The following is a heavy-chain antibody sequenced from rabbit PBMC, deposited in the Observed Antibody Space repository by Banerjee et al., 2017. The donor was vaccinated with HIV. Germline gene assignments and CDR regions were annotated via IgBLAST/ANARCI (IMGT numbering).Heavy chain of an antibody. J-gene: IGHJ4*01. CDR1: GFSFSNKYV. V-gene: IGHV1S45*01. Sequence: QEQLEESGGDLVKPEGSLTITCTASGFSFSNKYVMCWVRQAPGKGLEWIACINSSSRNAVYASWATGRFTISKPPSTTVTLQMTSLTAADTATYLCARDLAGVTGWNFGLWGPGTLVTVS. CDR3: ARDLAGVTGWNFGL. CDR2: INSSSRNA. D-gene: IGHD4-1*01.